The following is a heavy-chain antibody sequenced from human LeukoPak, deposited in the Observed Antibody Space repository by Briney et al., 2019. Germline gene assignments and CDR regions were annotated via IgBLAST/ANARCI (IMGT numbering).Heavy chain of an antibody. D-gene: IGHD6-6*01. CDR2: ISYDGSNK. V-gene: IGHV3-30*03. CDR1: GFTFSSYG. J-gene: IGHJ1*01. Sequence: PGGSLRLSCAASGFTFSSYGMHWVRQAPGKGLEWVAVISYDGSNKYYADSVKGRFTISRDNSKNTLYLQMNSLRAEDTAVYYCATLFVYWGQGTLVTVSS. CDR3: ATLFVY.